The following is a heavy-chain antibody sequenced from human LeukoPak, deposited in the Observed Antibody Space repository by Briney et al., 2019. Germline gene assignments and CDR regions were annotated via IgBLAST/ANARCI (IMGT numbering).Heavy chain of an antibody. CDR3: ARDFYDTSGYYYDY. CDR1: GFTFSSYT. D-gene: IGHD3-22*01. V-gene: IGHV3-21*01. Sequence: PGGSLRLSCAASGFTFSSYTMNWVRQAPGKGLEWVSSISSSSSYIYYADSVKGRFTISRDNAKNSLYLQMNSLRAEDTAVYYCARDFYDTSGYYYDYWGQGTLVTVSS. CDR2: ISSSSSYI. J-gene: IGHJ4*02.